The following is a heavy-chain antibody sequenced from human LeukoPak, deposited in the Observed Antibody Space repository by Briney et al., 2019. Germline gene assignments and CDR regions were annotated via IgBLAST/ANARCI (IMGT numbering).Heavy chain of an antibody. J-gene: IGHJ4*02. CDR3: ARERAFYYFDY. V-gene: IGHV3-64*01. Sequence: AGGSLRLSCAASGFTFTTYTIHWVRQAPGKGLEYVSAVVGNGGTTYYANSVKGRFTISRDNSKNMVYLQMGSLRAEDTAVYYCARERAFYYFDYWGQGALVTVSS. CDR2: VVGNGGTT. CDR1: GFTFTTYT.